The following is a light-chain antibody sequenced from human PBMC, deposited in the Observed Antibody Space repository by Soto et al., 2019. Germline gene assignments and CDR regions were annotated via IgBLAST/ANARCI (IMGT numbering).Light chain of an antibody. CDR3: AAWDDSLNDYV. Sequence: QSVLTQPPSASGTPGQRVTISCSGSSSNIGSKTVNWYQQFPGTAPKLLIYSNNQRSSGVPDRSSGSKSGTSASLAISGLQSEDEADYYCAAWDDSLNDYVFGTGTKVTVL. J-gene: IGLJ1*01. V-gene: IGLV1-44*01. CDR2: SNN. CDR1: SSNIGSKT.